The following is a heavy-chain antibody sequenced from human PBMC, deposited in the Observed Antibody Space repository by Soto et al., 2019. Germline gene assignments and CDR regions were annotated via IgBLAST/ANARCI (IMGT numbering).Heavy chain of an antibody. D-gene: IGHD6-13*01. Sequence: GESRKISCRGSGYSFTSYWIGWVRQMPGKGLEWMGIIYPGDSDTRYSPSFQGQVTISADKSISTAYLQWSSLKASDTAMYYCARQDPAAGDYYYYGMDVWGQGTTVTVSS. J-gene: IGHJ6*02. CDR3: ARQDPAAGDYYYYGMDV. CDR2: IYPGDSDT. V-gene: IGHV5-51*01. CDR1: GYSFTSYW.